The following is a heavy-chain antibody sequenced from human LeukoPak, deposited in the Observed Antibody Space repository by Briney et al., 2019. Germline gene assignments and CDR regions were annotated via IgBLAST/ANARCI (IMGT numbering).Heavy chain of an antibody. CDR1: GFTFSSYA. Sequence: PGGSLRLSCAASGFTFSSYAMSWVRQAPGKGLEWVSAITGDGDTPYYADSVRGRFTISRDNSKNTLYLQVSSLRAEDTAVYYCAKRGAGGKLFDDWGQGTLVTVSS. V-gene: IGHV3-23*01. D-gene: IGHD6-13*01. CDR3: AKRGAGGKLFDD. CDR2: ITGDGDTP. J-gene: IGHJ4*02.